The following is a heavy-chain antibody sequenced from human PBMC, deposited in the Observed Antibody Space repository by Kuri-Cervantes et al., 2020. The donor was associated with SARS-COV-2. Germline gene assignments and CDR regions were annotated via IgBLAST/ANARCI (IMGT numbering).Heavy chain of an antibody. CDR2: ISYDGSNK. CDR1: GFTFSSYA. D-gene: IGHD1-1*01. CDR3: ARDLYMRRLDAFDI. J-gene: IGHJ3*02. Sequence: GESLKISCAASGFTFSSYAMHWVRQAPGKGLEWVAVISYDGSNKYYADSVKGRFTISRDNSKNTLYLQMNSLRAEDTAVYYCARDLYMRRLDAFDIRGQGTMVTVSS. V-gene: IGHV3-30-3*01.